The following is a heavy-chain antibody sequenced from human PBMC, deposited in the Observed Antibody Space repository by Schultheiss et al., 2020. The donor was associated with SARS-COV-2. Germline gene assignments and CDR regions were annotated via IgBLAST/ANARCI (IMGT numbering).Heavy chain of an antibody. CDR2: ISGSGGST. V-gene: IGHV3-23*01. CDR3: ARQYSGSLDP. CDR1: GFTFSSYA. J-gene: IGHJ5*02. D-gene: IGHD1-26*01. Sequence: GGSLRLSCAASGFTFSSYAMSWVRQAPVKGLEWVSAISGSGGSTYYADSVKGRFTISRDNSKNTLYLQMNSLRAEDTAVYYCARQYSGSLDPWGQGTLVTVSS.